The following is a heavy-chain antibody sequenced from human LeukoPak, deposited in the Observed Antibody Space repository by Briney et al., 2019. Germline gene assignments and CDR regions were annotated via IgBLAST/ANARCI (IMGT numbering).Heavy chain of an antibody. J-gene: IGHJ6*02. D-gene: IGHD6-13*01. CDR1: GFTFSSYS. V-gene: IGHV3-23*01. Sequence: PGGSLRLSCAASGFTFSSYSMNWVRQAPGKGLEWVSAISGSGGSTYYADSVKGRFTISRDNSKNTLYLQMNSLRAEDTAVYYCAKDRRIAAAGTYGMDVWGQGTTVTVSS. CDR2: ISGSGGST. CDR3: AKDRRIAAAGTYGMDV.